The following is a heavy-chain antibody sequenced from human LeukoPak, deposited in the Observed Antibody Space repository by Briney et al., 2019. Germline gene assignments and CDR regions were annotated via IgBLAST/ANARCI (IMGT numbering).Heavy chain of an antibody. Sequence: SVKVSCKASGGTFSSYAISWVRQAPGQGLEWMGGIIPIFGTANYAQKFQGRVTITADESTSTAYMELCSLRSEDTAVYYCARSLPRVLQLWLLGSNWFDPWGQGTLVTVSS. CDR2: IIPIFGTA. V-gene: IGHV1-69*13. CDR1: GGTFSSYA. CDR3: ARSLPRVLQLWLLGSNWFDP. D-gene: IGHD5-18*01. J-gene: IGHJ5*02.